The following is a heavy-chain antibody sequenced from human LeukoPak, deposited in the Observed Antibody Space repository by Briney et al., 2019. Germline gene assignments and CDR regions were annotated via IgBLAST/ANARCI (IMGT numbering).Heavy chain of an antibody. CDR1: GGTFSSYG. CDR2: IIPILGIA. J-gene: IGHJ4*02. V-gene: IGHV1-69*04. CDR3: ARGTMDRYYDSSGYDY. Sequence: ASVKVSCKASGGTFSSYGISWVRQAPGQGLEWMGRIIPILGIANYAQKFQGRVTITADKSTSTAYMELSSLRSEDTAVYYCARGTMDRYYDSSGYDYWGQGTLVTVSS. D-gene: IGHD3-22*01.